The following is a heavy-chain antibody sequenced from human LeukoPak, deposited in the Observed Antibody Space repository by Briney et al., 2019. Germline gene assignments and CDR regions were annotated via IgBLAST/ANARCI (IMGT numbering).Heavy chain of an antibody. V-gene: IGHV4-4*02. Sequence: PSGTLSLTCAVSGGSISSSSWWSWVRQPPGKGLEWIGEIYHSGSTNYNPSLKSRVTISVDKSKNQLSLKLSSVTAADTAVYYCAREGDSSSWYRSDYWGQGTLVTVSS. J-gene: IGHJ4*02. D-gene: IGHD6-13*01. CDR3: AREGDSSSWYRSDY. CDR2: IYHSGST. CDR1: GGSISSSSW.